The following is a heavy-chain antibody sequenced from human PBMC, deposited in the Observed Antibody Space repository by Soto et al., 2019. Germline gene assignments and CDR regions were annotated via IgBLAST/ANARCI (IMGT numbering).Heavy chain of an antibody. V-gene: IGHV1-18*01. Sequence: QVQLVQSGGEVKRPGASVKVSCKTSGYTFSNYGITWVRQAPGQPLEWLGWISLYSDGTNYAQKFQGRVSMTTDTSTTIAYMELRSLGSDDTAVYYCARVVPGAEAWFGPWGQGTLVTVSS. CDR3: ARVVPGAEAWFGP. CDR1: GYTFSNYG. CDR2: ISLYSDGT. J-gene: IGHJ5*02.